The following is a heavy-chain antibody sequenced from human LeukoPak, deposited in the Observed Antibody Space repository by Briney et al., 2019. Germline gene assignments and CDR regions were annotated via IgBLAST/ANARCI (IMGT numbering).Heavy chain of an antibody. CDR3: ARNPNSYGGFDY. Sequence: ASVKVSCKASGGTFSSYAINWVRQATGQGLEWMGWMNPNSGNTGYAQKFQGRVTMTRNTSISTAYMEPSSLRSEDTAVYYCARNPNSYGGFDYWGQGTLVTVSS. V-gene: IGHV1-8*02. CDR2: MNPNSGNT. D-gene: IGHD5-18*01. J-gene: IGHJ4*02. CDR1: GGTFSSYA.